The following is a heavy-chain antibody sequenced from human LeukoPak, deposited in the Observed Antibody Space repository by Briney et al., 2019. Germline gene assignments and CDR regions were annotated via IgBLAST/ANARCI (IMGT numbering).Heavy chain of an antibody. V-gene: IGHV4-31*03. J-gene: IGHJ4*02. CDR3: ARVGSAMGRFDY. D-gene: IGHD3-10*01. CDR1: GGSISSGGYY. CDR2: IYYSGST. Sequence: SETLSLTCTVSGGSISSGGYYWSWIRQHPGKGLEWIGYIYYSGSTYYNPSLKSRVTISVDTSKNQFSLKLSSVTAADTAVYYCARVGSAMGRFDYWGQGTLVTVSS.